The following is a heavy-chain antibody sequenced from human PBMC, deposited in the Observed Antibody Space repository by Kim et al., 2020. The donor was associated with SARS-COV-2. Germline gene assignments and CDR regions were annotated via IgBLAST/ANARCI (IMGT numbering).Heavy chain of an antibody. Sequence: SETLSLTCAVSGGSISNSDYYWVWIRQPPGKGLEWIASIYYSGSTYYNPSLKSRVTISVDTSKNQFSLKLRSVNAADTAMYYCARRYIYCTGENCPFDDWGQGTLVTLPA. D-gene: IGHD2-8*02. V-gene: IGHV4-39*01. CDR2: IYYSGST. CDR3: ARRYIYCTGENCPFDD. J-gene: IGHJ4*02. CDR1: GGSISNSDYY.